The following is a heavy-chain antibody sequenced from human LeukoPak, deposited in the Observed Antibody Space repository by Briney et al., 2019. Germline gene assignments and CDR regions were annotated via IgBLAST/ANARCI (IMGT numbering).Heavy chain of an antibody. CDR2: INQDGSTQ. CDR3: SRSLDY. J-gene: IGHJ4*02. CDR1: GFPFSGYW. Sequence: GGSLRLSCAASGFPFSGYWMDWVRQAPGKGMEWVANINQDGSTQYYAASVKGRFTISRDNAKSSLYLHMNILRAEDTAVYYCSRSLDYLGQGALVTVSS. V-gene: IGHV3-7*01.